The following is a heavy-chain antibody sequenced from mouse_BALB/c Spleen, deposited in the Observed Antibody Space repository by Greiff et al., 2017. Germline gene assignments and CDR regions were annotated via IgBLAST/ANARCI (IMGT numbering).Heavy chain of an antibody. CDR1: GFTFRSYG. V-gene: IGHV5-6*01. J-gene: IGHJ4*01. CDR3: ARHLYGDYGMDY. CDR2: ISSGGSYT. D-gene: IGHD2-13*01. Sequence: VQLKESGGDLVKPGGSLNLSCAASGFTFRSYGMSWVRQPPAKRLEWVATISSGGSYTYYPDSVKGRFTISRDNAKNTLYLQMSSLESEDTAMYYCARHLYGDYGMDYWGQGTSVTVAS.